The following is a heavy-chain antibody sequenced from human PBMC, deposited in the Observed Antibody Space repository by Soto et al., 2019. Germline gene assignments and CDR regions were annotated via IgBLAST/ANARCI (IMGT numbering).Heavy chain of an antibody. Sequence: QMQLQESGPELVKPSQTLSLTCTVSGGSINSGGYYWNWIRQHLGKGLEWIGYLYNSGSTYYNPSRKGRVTISVDTSQNQCSLKLSSVTAADTAVYYCARSVCFWGQGALVTVSS. CDR2: LYNSGST. J-gene: IGHJ4*02. V-gene: IGHV4-31*03. CDR3: ARSVCF. D-gene: IGHD3-16*01. CDR1: GGSINSGGYY.